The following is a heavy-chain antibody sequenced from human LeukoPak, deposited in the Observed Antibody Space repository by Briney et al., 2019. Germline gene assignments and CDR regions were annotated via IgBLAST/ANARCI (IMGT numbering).Heavy chain of an antibody. CDR3: TTDLGGYFTGGSCYTGLYNCFDP. CDR2: IRSKAYGGTP. CDR1: GFTFTNAW. Sequence: GGSLRLSCVASGFTFTNAWMSWVRQAPRKGLEWVARIRSKAYGGTPEYAAPVQGRFTISRDDSRATLYLQMNSLKTEDTAVYYCTTDLGGYFTGGSCYTGLYNCFDPWGQGTLVTVSS. D-gene: IGHD2-15*01. J-gene: IGHJ5*02. V-gene: IGHV3-15*01.